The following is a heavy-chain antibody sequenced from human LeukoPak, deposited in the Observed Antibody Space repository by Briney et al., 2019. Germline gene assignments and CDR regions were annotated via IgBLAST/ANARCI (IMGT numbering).Heavy chain of an antibody. V-gene: IGHV3-74*01. Sequence: GGSLRLSCAASGLTFSSYWMHWVRQAPGKGLVWVSRINSDGSSTSYADSVKGRFTISRDNAKNTLYLQMNSLRAEDTAVYYCARDVVSGQQLDVYGMDVWGQGTTVTVSS. CDR2: INSDGSST. CDR3: ARDVVSGQQLDVYGMDV. J-gene: IGHJ6*02. D-gene: IGHD6-13*01. CDR1: GLTFSSYW.